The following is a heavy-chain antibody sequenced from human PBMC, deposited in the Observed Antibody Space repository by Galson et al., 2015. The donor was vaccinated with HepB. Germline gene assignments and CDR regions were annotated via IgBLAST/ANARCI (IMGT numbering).Heavy chain of an antibody. J-gene: IGHJ3*02. CDR3: AADSSGWYEDDAFDI. Sequence: SVKVSCKASGFTFTSSAVQWVRQARGQRLEWIGWIVVGSGNTNYAQKFQERVTITRDMSTSTAYMELSSLSSEDTAVYYCAADSSGWYEDDAFDIWGQGTMVTVSS. CDR1: GFTFTSSA. V-gene: IGHV1-58*01. CDR2: IVVGSGNT. D-gene: IGHD6-19*01.